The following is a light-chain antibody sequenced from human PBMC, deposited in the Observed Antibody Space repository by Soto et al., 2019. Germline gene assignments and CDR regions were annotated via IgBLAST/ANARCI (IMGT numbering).Light chain of an antibody. V-gene: IGKV3-11*01. CDR1: ESISNY. CDR2: YAS. J-gene: IGKJ5*01. CDR3: QQRTNWPLIT. Sequence: EIVLTQSPATLALSPGERAILSCRASESISNYLAWYQQKPGQAPRLLVYYASTRATGIPARFSGSGSGTDFTLTISSLAPEDFAFYYCQQRTNWPLITFGQGTRLEIK.